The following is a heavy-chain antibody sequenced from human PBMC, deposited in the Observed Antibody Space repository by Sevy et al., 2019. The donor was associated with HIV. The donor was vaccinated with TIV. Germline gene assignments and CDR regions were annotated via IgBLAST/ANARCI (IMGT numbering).Heavy chain of an antibody. D-gene: IGHD1-26*01. CDR3: AQVGGSKWELFEFYAMHV. CDR2: ISYDGTNQ. CDR1: GISFNNYG. J-gene: IGHJ6*02. V-gene: IGHV3-30*18. Sequence: GGSPRLSCAASGISFNNYGMHWVRRAPGKGLEWLAVISYDGTNQYYADSVKGRFTISRDDSKNTLYLQMNGLRVEDTAGYYCAQVGGSKWELFEFYAMHVWGQGTTVTVSS.